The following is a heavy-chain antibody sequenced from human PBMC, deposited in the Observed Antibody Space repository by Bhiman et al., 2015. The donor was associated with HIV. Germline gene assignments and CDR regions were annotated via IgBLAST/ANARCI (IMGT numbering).Heavy chain of an antibody. CDR3: TTEVMEWELQVGWTRAFEI. CDR2: IKSEADGGTI. V-gene: IGHV3-15*01. Sequence: EVQLVESGGGLVKPGGSLRLSCAASEFTFSNAWMTWVRQAPGKGLEWVGRIKSEADGGTIDYAAPVKGRFTISRDDSKSMLYLQMNSLKTEDTAVYHCTTEVMEWELQVGWTRAFEIWGQGTMVTVSS. D-gene: IGHD1-26*01. CDR1: EFTFSNAW. J-gene: IGHJ3*02.